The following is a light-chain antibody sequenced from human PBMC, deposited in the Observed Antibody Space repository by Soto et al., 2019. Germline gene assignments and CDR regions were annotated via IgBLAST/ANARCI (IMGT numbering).Light chain of an antibody. CDR2: GAS. J-gene: IGKJ1*01. CDR1: QSVSSN. CDR3: QQYNNSPRT. Sequence: EVLMTQSPFSLSVSAGERATLSCRASQSVSSNLAWYQQKPGQSPRLLIYGASTRATGIPARFSGGGSGTEFTLTITSLPSEDFAVYFCQQYNNSPRTFGQGTKVDIK. V-gene: IGKV3-15*01.